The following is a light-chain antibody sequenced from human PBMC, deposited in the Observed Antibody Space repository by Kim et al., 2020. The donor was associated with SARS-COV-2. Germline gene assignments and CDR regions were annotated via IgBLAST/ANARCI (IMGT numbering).Light chain of an antibody. CDR1: SSDVGAYNY. Sequence: GHCITIAYTGTSSDVGAYNYVSWYQQHPGKAPILMFYDVTKRPSGVSDRFSGSKSGNTASLTISGLQAEDEADYYCSSYTSSTTLVFGGGTQLTVL. J-gene: IGLJ3*02. V-gene: IGLV2-14*04. CDR2: DVT. CDR3: SSYTSSTTLV.